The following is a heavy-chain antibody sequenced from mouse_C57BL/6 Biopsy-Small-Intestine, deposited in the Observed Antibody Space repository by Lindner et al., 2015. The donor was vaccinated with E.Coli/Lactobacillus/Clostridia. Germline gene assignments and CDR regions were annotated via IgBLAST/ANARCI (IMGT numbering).Heavy chain of an antibody. CDR3: ARKGLGRYWYFDV. V-gene: IGHV1-63*01. CDR1: GYTFTDYW. Sequence: VQLQESGAELVRPGTSVKLSCKASGYTFTDYWIGWAKQRPGHGLEWIGDIYPGGTYTNYNEKFKGKATLTADTSSSTAYMQFSSLTSEDSAIYYCARKGLGRYWYFDVRGTGTTVTVSS. CDR2: IYPGGTYT. D-gene: IGHD4-1*01. J-gene: IGHJ1*03.